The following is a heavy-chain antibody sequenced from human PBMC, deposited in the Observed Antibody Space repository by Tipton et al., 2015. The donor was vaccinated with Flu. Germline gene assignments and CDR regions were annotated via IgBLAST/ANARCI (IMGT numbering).Heavy chain of an antibody. CDR1: GGSISSYY. Sequence: TLSLTCTVSGGSISSYYWSWIRQPPGKGLEWIGYIYYSGSTNYNPSLKSRVTISVDTSKNQFSLKLSSVTAADTAVYYCARLGRGIAARREFYYYYYMDVWGKGTTVTVSS. CDR3: ARLGRGIAARREFYYYYYMDV. CDR2: IYYSGST. D-gene: IGHD6-6*01. V-gene: IGHV4-59*08. J-gene: IGHJ6*03.